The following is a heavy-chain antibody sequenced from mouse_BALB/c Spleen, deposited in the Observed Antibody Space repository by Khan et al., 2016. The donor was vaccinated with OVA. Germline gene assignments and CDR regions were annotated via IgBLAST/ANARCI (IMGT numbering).Heavy chain of an antibody. V-gene: IGHV9-2-1*01. CDR1: GYTFTDYS. CDR2: INTETDEP. Sequence: QIQLVQSGPELKKPGETVKISCKASGYTFTDYSMHWVKQAPGKGLKWMGWINTETDEPTYADDFKGRFAFSLDISASTAYLQINNLKNEDTATYFCTKGYWYFDVWGAGSTVTVSS. CDR3: TKGYWYFDV. J-gene: IGHJ1*01.